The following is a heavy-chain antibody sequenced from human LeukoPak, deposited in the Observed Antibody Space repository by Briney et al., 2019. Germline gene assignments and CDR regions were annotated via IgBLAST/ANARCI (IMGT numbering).Heavy chain of an antibody. V-gene: IGHV3-23*01. Sequence: GGSLRLSCAASGFTFSSYWMSWVRQAPGKGLEWVSSISGSGGNTYYADSVKGRFTISRDNSKNILYLQMNSLRAEDTAVYYCARGGPYYDFWSGYSYYYYYYMDVWGKGTTVTVSS. CDR1: GFTFSSYW. D-gene: IGHD3-3*01. J-gene: IGHJ6*03. CDR2: ISGSGGNT. CDR3: ARGGPYYDFWSGYSYYYYYYMDV.